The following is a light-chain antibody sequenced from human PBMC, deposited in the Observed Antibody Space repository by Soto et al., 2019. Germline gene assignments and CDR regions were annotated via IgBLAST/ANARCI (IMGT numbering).Light chain of an antibody. CDR1: SSDVGGYNY. J-gene: IGLJ2*01. Sequence: QSALTQPASVSGSPGQSITISCTETSSDVGGYNYVSWYQQYPGKAPKLMIYEVSNRPSGVSNRFSGSKSGNTASLTISGLQAEDEADYYCSSYTSSSTLFGGGTKLTVL. V-gene: IGLV2-14*01. CDR3: SSYTSSSTL. CDR2: EVS.